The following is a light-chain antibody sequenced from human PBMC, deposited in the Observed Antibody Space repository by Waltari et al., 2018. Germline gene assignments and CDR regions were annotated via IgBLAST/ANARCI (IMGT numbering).Light chain of an antibody. V-gene: IGKV1-39*01. Sequence: DIQMTQSPSSLSASVGDRVTITCRANQSIRSYLNWYQQKPGKAPKLLIYAASSLQSGVPSRFSGSGSGTEFTLTISSLQPDDFATYYCQQYNSYSATFGQGTKLEIK. J-gene: IGKJ2*01. CDR2: AAS. CDR1: QSIRSY. CDR3: QQYNSYSAT.